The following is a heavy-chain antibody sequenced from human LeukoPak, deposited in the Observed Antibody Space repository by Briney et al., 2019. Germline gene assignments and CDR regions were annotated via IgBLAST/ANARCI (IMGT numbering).Heavy chain of an antibody. J-gene: IGHJ4*02. CDR3: ARDSGSH. V-gene: IGHV3-7*05. D-gene: IGHD1-26*01. Sequence: GGSLRLSCAASGFTFSSYWMTWVRQAPGKGLQWVGNIKPDGSASYYVDSVKGRFTISRDNANNSLYLQMNTLRAEDTAVYYCARDSGSHWGQGTLVTVSS. CDR1: GFTFSSYW. CDR2: IKPDGSAS.